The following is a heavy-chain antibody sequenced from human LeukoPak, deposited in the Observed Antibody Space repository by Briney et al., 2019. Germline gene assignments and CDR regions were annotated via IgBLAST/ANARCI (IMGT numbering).Heavy chain of an antibody. J-gene: IGHJ4*02. D-gene: IGHD6-6*01. CDR3: ARGHSSLRLYYFDY. CDR2: INPNSGGT. Sequence: ASVKVSCTASGYTFTGYYMHWVRQAPGQWLEWMGWINPNSGGTNYAQKFEGRVTMTRDTSISTADMELSSLTSEDPAVYYCARGHSSLRLYYFDYWGQGTLVTVSS. V-gene: IGHV1-2*02. CDR1: GYTFTGYY.